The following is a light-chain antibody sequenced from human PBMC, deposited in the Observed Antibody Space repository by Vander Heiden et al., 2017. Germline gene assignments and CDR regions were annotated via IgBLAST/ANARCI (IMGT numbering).Light chain of an antibody. CDR3: QQRSNWNT. J-gene: IGKJ4*01. CDR2: DAS. V-gene: IGKV3-11*01. CDR1: QSVSSY. Sequence: ELVLPQSPAPLSLPPGERAPLSCRASQSVSSYLAWYQQKPCQAPRLLIYDASNRATGIPARFSGSGSGTDFTLTISSLEPEDFAVYYCQQRSNWNTFGGGTKVEIK.